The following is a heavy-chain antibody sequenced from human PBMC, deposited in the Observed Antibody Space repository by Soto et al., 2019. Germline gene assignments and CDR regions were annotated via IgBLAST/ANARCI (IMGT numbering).Heavy chain of an antibody. D-gene: IGHD2-15*01. CDR2: VYHSGST. J-gene: IGHJ4*02. CDR3: ARANGYCSGGSCYGTYYFDY. Sequence: SETLSLTCAVSGDSISSTFWWTWVRQPPGKGLEWIGEVYHSGSTRYNPSLKSRVTISVDKPNNQFSLKLSSVTAADTAVYYCARANGYCSGGSCYGTYYFDYWGQGTLVTVSS. V-gene: IGHV4-4*02. CDR1: GDSISSTFW.